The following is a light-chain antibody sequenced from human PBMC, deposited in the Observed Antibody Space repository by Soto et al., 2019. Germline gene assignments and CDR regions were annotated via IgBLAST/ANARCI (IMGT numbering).Light chain of an antibody. CDR1: QGIRND. Sequence: AIQMTQSPSSLSASVGDRVTITCRASQGIRNDLGWYQQKPGKAPNLLIYAASSLQSGVPSRFSGSGSGPDFTLTISSLQPEDFAIYYCLQDYSYPWTFGQGTKVDIK. J-gene: IGKJ1*01. CDR2: AAS. CDR3: LQDYSYPWT. V-gene: IGKV1-6*01.